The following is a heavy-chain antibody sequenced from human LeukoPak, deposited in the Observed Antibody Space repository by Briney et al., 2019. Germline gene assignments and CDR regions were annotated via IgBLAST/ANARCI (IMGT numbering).Heavy chain of an antibody. Sequence: GGSLRLSCAASGFTFSSYWMSWVRQTPEKGLEWVANIKQDGYEKYYVDSVKGRFTISRDNAKNSLYLQMNSLRADDTAIYYCARDKIVGPTTLDYWGQGTLVTVSS. CDR1: GFTFSSYW. D-gene: IGHD1-26*01. J-gene: IGHJ4*02. CDR3: ARDKIVGPTTLDY. CDR2: IKQDGYEK. V-gene: IGHV3-7*01.